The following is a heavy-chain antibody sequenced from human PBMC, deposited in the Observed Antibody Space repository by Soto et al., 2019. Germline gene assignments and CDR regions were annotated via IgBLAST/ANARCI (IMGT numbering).Heavy chain of an antibody. CDR2: IYYSGST. CDR3: ARDKNGRSAFDI. J-gene: IGHJ3*02. Sequence: SETLSLTCTVSDGSISGYYWSWIRQRPGKGLEWIGYIYYSGSTNYNPSLKNRVTTSLDTSKNQFSLKLSSVTAADTAFYYCARDKNGRSAFDIWGQGTMVTVSS. V-gene: IGHV4-59*01. D-gene: IGHD2-15*01. CDR1: DGSISGYY.